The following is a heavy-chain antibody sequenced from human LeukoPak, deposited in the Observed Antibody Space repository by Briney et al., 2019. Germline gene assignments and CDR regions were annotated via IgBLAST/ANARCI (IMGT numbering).Heavy chain of an antibody. CDR3: ARGGDYFGY. CDR2: INHSGST. J-gene: IGHJ4*02. D-gene: IGHD4-17*01. Sequence: SETLSLTCTVSGGSISSSTYYWAWIRQPPGKGLEWIGEINHSGSTNYNPSLKSRVTISVDTSKNQFSLKLSSVTAADTAVYYCARGGDYFGYWGQGTLVTVSS. V-gene: IGHV4-39*07. CDR1: GGSISSSTYY.